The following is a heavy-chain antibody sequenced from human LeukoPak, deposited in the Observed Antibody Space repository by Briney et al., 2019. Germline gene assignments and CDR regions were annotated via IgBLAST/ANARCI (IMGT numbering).Heavy chain of an antibody. D-gene: IGHD2-2*01. CDR2: ISSSGSTI. Sequence: KPGGSLRLSCAASGFTFSDYYMSWIRQAPGKGLEWVSYISSSGSTIYYADSVKGRFTISRDNSKNTLYLQMNSLRAEDTAVYYCARTLSQLLAFDYWGQGTLVTVSS. J-gene: IGHJ4*02. CDR1: GFTFSDYY. CDR3: ARTLSQLLAFDY. V-gene: IGHV3-11*04.